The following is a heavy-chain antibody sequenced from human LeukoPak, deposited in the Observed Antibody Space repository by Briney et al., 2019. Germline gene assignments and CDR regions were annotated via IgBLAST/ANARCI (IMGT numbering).Heavy chain of an antibody. Sequence: PGGSLRLSCAASGFTFSSYIMNWVRQAPGKGLEWVSSISSSSSYIYYADSVKGRFTISRDSAKNSLYLQMNSLRAEDTAVYYCARGLRYYGSGSYGDYWGQGTLVTVSS. J-gene: IGHJ4*02. CDR3: ARGLRYYGSGSYGDY. D-gene: IGHD3-10*01. CDR2: ISSSSSYI. CDR1: GFTFSSYI. V-gene: IGHV3-21*01.